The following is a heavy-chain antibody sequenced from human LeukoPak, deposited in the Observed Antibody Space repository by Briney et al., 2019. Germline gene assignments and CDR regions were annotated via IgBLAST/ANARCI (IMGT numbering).Heavy chain of an antibody. Sequence: TGGSLRLSCAASGFTFSSYGMHWIRQAPGKGLDWVAFIRYDGSNKYYADSVKGRFTISRDNSKNTLYLQMNSLRAEDTAVYYCAKEARAYSSSWYGYWGQGTLVTVSS. D-gene: IGHD6-13*01. CDR2: IRYDGSNK. V-gene: IGHV3-30*02. CDR3: AKEARAYSSSWYGY. J-gene: IGHJ4*02. CDR1: GFTFSSYG.